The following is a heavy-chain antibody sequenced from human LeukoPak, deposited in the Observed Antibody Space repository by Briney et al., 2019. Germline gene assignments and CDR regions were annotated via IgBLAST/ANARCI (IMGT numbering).Heavy chain of an antibody. V-gene: IGHV4-34*01. J-gene: IGHJ4*02. CDR1: GGSFSCYY. CDR3: ARGGDYGDYRYGVDY. D-gene: IGHD4-17*01. Sequence: SETLSLTFAVDGGSFSCYYWSWIRPPPGKGVGWIGEINHSGSTNYNPSLKSPVTISVDTSKNQFSLKLSSVTAADTAVYYCARGGDYGDYRYGVDYWGQGTLVTVSS. CDR2: INHSGST.